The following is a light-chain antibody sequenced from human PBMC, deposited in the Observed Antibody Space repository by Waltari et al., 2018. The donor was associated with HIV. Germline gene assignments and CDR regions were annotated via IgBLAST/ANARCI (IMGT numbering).Light chain of an antibody. V-gene: IGKV1-5*03. CDR3: QQYDTSSPT. J-gene: IGKJ1*01. CDR1: QSIGSW. Sequence: DIQMTQFPSSLSASTGDRVTIPCRASQSIGSWLAWYQQKPGKAPKLLIYKASDLESGVPSRFSGRGSGTEFTLTISSLQPDDSATYYCQQYDTSSPTFGQGTKVEVK. CDR2: KAS.